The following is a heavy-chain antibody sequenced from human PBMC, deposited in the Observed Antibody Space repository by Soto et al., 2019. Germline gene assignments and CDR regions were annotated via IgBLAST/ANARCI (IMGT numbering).Heavy chain of an antibody. Sequence: SETLSLTCTVSGGSVSTNSYSWGWIRQSPGKGLEWIGTIYSSENTYYNPSLLRRVTISVDTSKNDFSLRLSSVTAADTAVYYCARGPPLGYWGQGTLVTVSS. CDR2: IYSSENT. V-gene: IGHV4-39*02. CDR3: ARGPPLGY. J-gene: IGHJ4*02. CDR1: GGSVSTNSYS.